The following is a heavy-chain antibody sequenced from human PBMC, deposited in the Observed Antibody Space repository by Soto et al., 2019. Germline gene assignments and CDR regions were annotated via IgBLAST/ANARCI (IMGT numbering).Heavy chain of an antibody. CDR2: IWYDGSNK. D-gene: IGHD6-6*01. CDR1: GFTFSSYG. V-gene: IGHV3-33*01. CDR3: ARDGSSSSRNYYYGMDV. Sequence: GGSLRLSCAASGFTFSSYGMHWVRQAPGKGLEWVAVIWYDGSNKYYADSVKGRFTISRDNPKNTLYLQMNSLRAEDTAVYYFARDGSSSSRNYYYGMDVWGQGTTVTVSS. J-gene: IGHJ6*02.